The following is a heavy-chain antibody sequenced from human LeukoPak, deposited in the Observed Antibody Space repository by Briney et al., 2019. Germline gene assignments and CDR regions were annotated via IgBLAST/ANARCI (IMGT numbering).Heavy chain of an antibody. CDR3: ARGYFDSSGYSNTFDI. J-gene: IGHJ3*02. D-gene: IGHD3-22*01. CDR1: GASISSSY. CDR2: IHYSGRT. Sequence: SETLSLTCIVSGASISSSYWSWIRQPPGKRLEWIGYIHYSGRTNYNPSLESRVTISVDTSMNHFSPRLSSVTAADTAFYYCARGYFDSSGYSNTFDIWGQGTMVTVSP. V-gene: IGHV4-59*01.